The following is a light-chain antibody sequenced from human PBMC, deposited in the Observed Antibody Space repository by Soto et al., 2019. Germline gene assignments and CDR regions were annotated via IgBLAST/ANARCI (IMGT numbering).Light chain of an antibody. CDR1: QSVSSY. CDR3: QQRSNWPPYT. CDR2: DAS. J-gene: IGKJ2*01. Sequence: EIVLTQSPATLSLSPGERATLSCRASQSVSSYLAWYQQKPGQAPRLLIYDASNRATGIPGRFSGSGSGTDFTLTLSSLEPEEFAVYYCQQRSNWPPYTFGQGTKLEIK. V-gene: IGKV3-11*01.